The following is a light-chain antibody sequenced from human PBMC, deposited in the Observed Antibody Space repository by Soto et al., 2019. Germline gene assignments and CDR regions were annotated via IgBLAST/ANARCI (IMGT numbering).Light chain of an antibody. CDR3: QQRSNWLT. V-gene: IGKV3-11*01. J-gene: IGKJ4*01. Sequence: ENGFSQSPGTPSLSPGERATLSCGASQSVSSYLAWYQQKPGQAPRLLIYDASNRATGIPARFSGSGSGTDFTLTISSLEPEDFAVYYCQQRSNWLTFGGGTKVDIK. CDR2: DAS. CDR1: QSVSSY.